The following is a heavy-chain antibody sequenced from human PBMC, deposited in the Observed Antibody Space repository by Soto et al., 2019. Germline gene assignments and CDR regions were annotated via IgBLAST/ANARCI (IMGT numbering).Heavy chain of an antibody. CDR3: ARDTQCGYSGYFDS. D-gene: IGHD5-12*01. Sequence: QVQLQESGPGLVKPSQTLPLSCTVSGGSLSSGGYYWSWIRQHPGKGLEWIGFIYYSGSTYYNPSLKSRVTISVDTSQNQFSLKLSSVTAADTAVYYCARDTQCGYSGYFDSWGQGTLVTVSS. V-gene: IGHV4-31*03. J-gene: IGHJ4*02. CDR1: GGSLSSGGYY. CDR2: IYYSGST.